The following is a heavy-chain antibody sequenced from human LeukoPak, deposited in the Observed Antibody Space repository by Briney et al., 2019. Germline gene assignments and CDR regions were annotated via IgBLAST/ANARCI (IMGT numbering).Heavy chain of an antibody. J-gene: IGHJ3*02. CDR1: RFIFSSYA. V-gene: IGHV3-30*04. CDR3: ARERGAFDI. CDR2: ISNDGSNS. Sequence: PGGSLRLSCAASRFIFSSYAMNWVRQAPGKGLEWVAVISNDGSNSYYADSVKGRFTISRDNSKNTLYLQMNSLRAEDTAVYYCARERGAFDIWGQGTMVTVSS.